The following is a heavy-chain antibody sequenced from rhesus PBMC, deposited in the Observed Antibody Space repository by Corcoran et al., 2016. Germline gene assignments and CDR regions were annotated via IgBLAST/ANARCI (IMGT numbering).Heavy chain of an antibody. CDR1: GGSFRRSR. CDR2: INGYIGSS. J-gene: IGHJ5-1*01. CDR3: SSPVRYRFDV. V-gene: IGHV4-80*01. Sequence: QVQLQASGPGLVKPSETLFLTCAVYGGSFRRSRWNWIRQSPGKGLEWIGEINGYIGSSNYNPSLQSRVTISGDVSRNQFSLKLTSVPAADTAVYYCSSPVRYRFDVWGPGVLVSVSS.